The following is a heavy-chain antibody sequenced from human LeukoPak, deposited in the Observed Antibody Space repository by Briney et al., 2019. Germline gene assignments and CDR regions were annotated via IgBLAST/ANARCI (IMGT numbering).Heavy chain of an antibody. D-gene: IGHD3-10*01. V-gene: IGHV4-61*02. Sequence: SETLSLTCTVSGGSISSGSYYWSWIRQLAGKGLEWIGRIYTSGSTNYNPSLKSRVTISVDTSKNQFSLKLSSVTAADTAVYYCARGGSGSYYVNWFDPWGQGTLVTVSS. CDR3: ARGGSGSYYVNWFDP. J-gene: IGHJ5*02. CDR2: IYTSGST. CDR1: GGSISSGSYY.